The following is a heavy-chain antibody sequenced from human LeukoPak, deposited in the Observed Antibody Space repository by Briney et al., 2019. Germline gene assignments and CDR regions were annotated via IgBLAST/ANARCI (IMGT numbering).Heavy chain of an antibody. CDR3: ARARQGNDYGDNENYCYYGMDV. V-gene: IGHV4-4*02. D-gene: IGHD4-17*01. CDR2: IYHSGST. CDR1: GGSISIINW. J-gene: IGHJ6*02. Sequence: PSGTLSLTCAVSGGSISIINWWSWVRQPPGKGLEWIGEIYHSGSTNYNPSLKSRVTISVDKSKNQFSLKLSSVTAADTAVYYCARARQGNDYGDNENYCYYGMDVWGQGTTVTVSS.